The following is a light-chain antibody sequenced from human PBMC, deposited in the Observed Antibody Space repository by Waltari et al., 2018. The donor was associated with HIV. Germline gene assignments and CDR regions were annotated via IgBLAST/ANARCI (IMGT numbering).Light chain of an antibody. V-gene: IGLV3-19*01. J-gene: IGLJ3*02. CDR3: NSRDSSGDYLV. Sequence: SSELTQDPAVSVALGQTVRITCQGDSLRSYYASWYQQKPGQAPLLVIYCKNNRPSGIPDRFSGSNSGNTASLTITGARAEDEADYYCNSRDSSGDYLVFGGGTKLTVL. CDR2: CKN. CDR1: SLRSYY.